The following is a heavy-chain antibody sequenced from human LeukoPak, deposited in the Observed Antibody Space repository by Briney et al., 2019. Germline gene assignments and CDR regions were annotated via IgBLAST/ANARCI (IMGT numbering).Heavy chain of an antibody. D-gene: IGHD4-17*01. CDR2: INHSGST. J-gene: IGHJ5*02. CDR3: ARALGPFYGDPTGAFDP. CDR1: GGSFSGYY. Sequence: SETLSLTCAVYGGSFSGYYWSWIRQPPGKGLEWIGEINHSGSTNYNPSLKSRVTISVDTSKNQFSLKLSSVTAADTAVYYCARALGPFYGDPTGAFDPWGQGTLVTVSS. V-gene: IGHV4-34*01.